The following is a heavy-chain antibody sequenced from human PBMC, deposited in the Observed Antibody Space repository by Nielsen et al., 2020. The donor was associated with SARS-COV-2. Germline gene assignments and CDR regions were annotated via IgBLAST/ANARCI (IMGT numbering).Heavy chain of an antibody. CDR2: ISYDGSNK. CDR3: ARGGNGGWYLDY. Sequence: GGSLRLSCAASGFTFSSYGMHWVRQAPGKGLEWVAVISYDGSNKYYADSVKGRFTISRDNSKNTLYLQMNSLRAEDTAVYYCARGGNGGWYLDYWGQGTLVTVSS. J-gene: IGHJ4*02. CDR1: GFTFSSYG. V-gene: IGHV3-33*05. D-gene: IGHD6-19*01.